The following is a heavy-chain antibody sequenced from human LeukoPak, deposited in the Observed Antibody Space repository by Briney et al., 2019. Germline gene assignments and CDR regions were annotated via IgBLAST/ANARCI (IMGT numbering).Heavy chain of an antibody. CDR1: GYSITTGHY. D-gene: IGHD6-13*01. CDR3: ARDAGIAAADDAFDI. V-gene: IGHV4-38-2*02. J-gene: IGHJ3*02. Sequence: SETLSLTCTVSGYSITTGHYWGWIRQPPGQGLEWIASIFLGETTYYKPSLKSRLSISVDTSKNQLSLKLSSVTAADTAVYYCARDAGIAAADDAFDIWGQGTMVTVSS. CDR2: IFLGETT.